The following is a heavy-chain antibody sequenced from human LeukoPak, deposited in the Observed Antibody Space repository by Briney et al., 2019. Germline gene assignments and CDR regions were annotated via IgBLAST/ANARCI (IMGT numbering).Heavy chain of an antibody. J-gene: IGHJ4*02. CDR3: IGGYDLDY. CDR2: IYYSGST. V-gene: IGHV4-31*02. Sequence: YWIGWVRQMPGKGLEWMGIIYYSGSTYYNPSLKSRVTISVDTSKNQFSLKLSSVTAADTAVYYCIGGYDLDYWGQGTLVTVSS. D-gene: IGHD5-12*01. CDR1: Y.